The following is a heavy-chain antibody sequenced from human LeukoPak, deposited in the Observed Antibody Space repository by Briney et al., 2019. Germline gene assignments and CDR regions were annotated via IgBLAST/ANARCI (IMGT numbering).Heavy chain of an antibody. J-gene: IGHJ4*02. CDR2: ISGSSGSI. D-gene: IGHD4-23*01. V-gene: IGHV3-48*01. CDR3: ARVDYGGFNFDY. Sequence: GGSLRLSCAASGFTFSSYSMNWVRQAPGKGLEWVSYISGSSGSIYYADSVRGRFTISRDNAKNSLSLQMNSLRAEDTAVYYCARVDYGGFNFDYWGQGTLVTVST. CDR1: GFTFSSYS.